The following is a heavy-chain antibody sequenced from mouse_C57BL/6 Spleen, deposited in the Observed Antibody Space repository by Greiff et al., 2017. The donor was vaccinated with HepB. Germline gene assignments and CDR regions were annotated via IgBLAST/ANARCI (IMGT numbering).Heavy chain of an antibody. D-gene: IGHD1-1*01. CDR3: ASLHGSSHDYAMDY. Sequence: QVHVKQSGAELVKPGASVKLSCKASGYTFTSYWMQWVKQRPGQGLEWIGEIDPSDSYTNYNQKFKGKATLTVDTSSSTAYMQLSSLTSEDSSVYYCASLHGSSHDYAMDYWGQGTPVTVSS. J-gene: IGHJ4*01. V-gene: IGHV1-50*01. CDR2: IDPSDSYT. CDR1: GYTFTSYW.